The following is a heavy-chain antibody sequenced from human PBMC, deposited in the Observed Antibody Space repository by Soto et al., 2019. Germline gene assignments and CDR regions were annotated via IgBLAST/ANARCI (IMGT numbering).Heavy chain of an antibody. CDR3: ARSREGIAVAGRLPHGMDV. D-gene: IGHD6-19*01. CDR2: ISSYNGNT. V-gene: IGHV1-18*01. J-gene: IGHJ6*02. CDR1: GYTFTSYG. Sequence: QVQLVQSGAEVKKPGASVKVSCKASGYTFTSYGISWVRQAPGQGLEWMGWISSYNGNTNYAQKLQGRVTMTTDTSTSTAYMELRRLRSDDTAVYYCARSREGIAVAGRLPHGMDVWGQGTTVNVSS.